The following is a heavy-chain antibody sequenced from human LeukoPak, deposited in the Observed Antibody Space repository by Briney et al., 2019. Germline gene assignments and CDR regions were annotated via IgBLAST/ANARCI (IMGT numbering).Heavy chain of an antibody. Sequence: PSETLSLTCAVSGGSISSGGYSWGWIRQPPGKGLEWIGYIYYSGSTNYNPSLKSRVAMSVGTSRNQFSLKLSSVTAADTAVYYCARAQVDYNNGPGSRGYYSYGMDVWGRGTTVTVSS. CDR2: IYYSGST. J-gene: IGHJ6*02. CDR1: GGSISSGGYS. D-gene: IGHD4-11*01. V-gene: IGHV4-61*08. CDR3: ARAQVDYNNGPGSRGYYSYGMDV.